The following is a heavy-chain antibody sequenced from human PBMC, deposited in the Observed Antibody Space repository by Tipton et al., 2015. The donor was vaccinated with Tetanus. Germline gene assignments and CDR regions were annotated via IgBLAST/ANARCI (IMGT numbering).Heavy chain of an antibody. CDR2: ISSSGST. D-gene: IGHD3-3*01. CDR1: GDSLRSGDRN. Sequence: PGLVKPSETLSLTCTVSGDSLRSGDRNWSWIRQAPGKGLEWLAYISSSGSTNSDYFLKSRISISRDTSKNQYFLNLSSVTAADTAVYFCARANYDFSMKGPFDSWGQGSLVIVSS. V-gene: IGHV4-61*08. J-gene: IGHJ4*02. CDR3: ARANYDFSMKGPFDS.